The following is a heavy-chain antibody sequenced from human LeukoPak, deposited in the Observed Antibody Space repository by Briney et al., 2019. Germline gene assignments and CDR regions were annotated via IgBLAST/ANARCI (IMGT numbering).Heavy chain of an antibody. CDR1: GYSFTTYW. D-gene: IGHD4-23*01. J-gene: IGHJ4*02. CDR2: IYHGDSDT. V-gene: IGHV5-51*01. Sequence: GESLKISCKGSGYSFTTYWIGWVRQMPGKGLEWMGIIYHGDSDTRYSPSFQGQVTISADKSISTAYLQWSSLKASDTAMYYCASYLSSIGKYGGNSPTFDYWGQGTQVTVSS. CDR3: ASYLSSIGKYGGNSPTFDY.